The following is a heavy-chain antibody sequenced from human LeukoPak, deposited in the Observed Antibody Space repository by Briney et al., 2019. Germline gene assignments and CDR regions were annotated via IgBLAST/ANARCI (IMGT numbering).Heavy chain of an antibody. CDR2: ISGSGGST. Sequence: GSLRLSCAASGFTFSSYAMSWVRQAPGKGLEWASAISGSGGSTYYADSVKGRFTISRDNSKNTLYLQMNSLRAEDTAVYYCAKDSFKAVAGSFDYWGQGTLVTVSS. V-gene: IGHV3-23*01. D-gene: IGHD6-19*01. CDR3: AKDSFKAVAGSFDY. CDR1: GFTFSSYA. J-gene: IGHJ4*02.